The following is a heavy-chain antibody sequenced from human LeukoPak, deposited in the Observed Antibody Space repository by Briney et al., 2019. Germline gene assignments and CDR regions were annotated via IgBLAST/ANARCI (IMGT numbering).Heavy chain of an antibody. J-gene: IGHJ6*03. D-gene: IGHD2-2*01. V-gene: IGHV3-23*01. CDR2: ISGSGGST. Sequence: GGSMRLAYAAYGFTFSSYAMSWVRQAPGKGLEWVSAISGSGGSTYYADSVKGRFTISRDNSKNTLYLQMNSLRAEDTAVYYCAKVPLASRYQLLYIDVWGKGTTVTVSS. CDR1: GFTFSSYA. CDR3: AKVPLASRYQLLYIDV.